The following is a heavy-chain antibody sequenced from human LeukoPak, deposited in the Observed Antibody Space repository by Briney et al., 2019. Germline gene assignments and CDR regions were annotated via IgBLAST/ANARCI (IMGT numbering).Heavy chain of an antibody. V-gene: IGHV3-21*01. CDR2: ISSSSSYI. CDR1: GFTFSSYS. D-gene: IGHD3-3*01. Sequence: GGSLRLSCAASGFTFSSYSMNWVRQAPGKGLEWVSSISSSSSYIYYADSVKGRFTISRDNAKSSLYLQMNSLRAEDTAVYYCAKNYDFWSGYSVDYWGQGTLVTVSS. CDR3: AKNYDFWSGYSVDY. J-gene: IGHJ4*02.